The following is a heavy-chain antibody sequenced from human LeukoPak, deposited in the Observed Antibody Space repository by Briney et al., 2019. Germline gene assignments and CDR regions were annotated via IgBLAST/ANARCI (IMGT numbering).Heavy chain of an antibody. J-gene: IGHJ5*02. CDR2: FDPEDGET. Sequence: ASVKVSCKVSGYTLTELSMHWVRQAPGKGLEWMGGFDPEDGETIYAQKFQGRVTMTEDTSTDTAYMELSSLRSEDTAVYYCATDRGYCSSTSCYYWFDPWGQGTLVTVPS. CDR3: ATDRGYCSSTSCYYWFDP. CDR1: GYTLTELS. V-gene: IGHV1-24*01. D-gene: IGHD2-2*01.